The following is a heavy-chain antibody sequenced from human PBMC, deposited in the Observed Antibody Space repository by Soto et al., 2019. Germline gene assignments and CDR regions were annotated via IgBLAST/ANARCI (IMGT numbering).Heavy chain of an antibody. CDR3: ARSGIAVAGSYAFDI. J-gene: IGHJ3*02. Sequence: QLQLQESGPGLVKPSETLSLTCTVSGGSISSSSYYWGWIRQPPGKGLEWIGSIYYSGSTYYNPSLKSRVTISVDTSKNQFALKLSSGTAADTAVYYCARSGIAVAGSYAFDIWGQGTMVTVSS. D-gene: IGHD6-19*01. CDR2: IYYSGST. V-gene: IGHV4-39*01. CDR1: GGSISSSSYY.